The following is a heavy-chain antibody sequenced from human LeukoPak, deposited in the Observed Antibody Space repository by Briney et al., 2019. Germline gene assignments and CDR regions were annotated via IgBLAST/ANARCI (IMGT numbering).Heavy chain of an antibody. J-gene: IGHJ5*02. Sequence: ASVKVSCKASGYTFTSYDFNWLRQATGQGSEWMGWMNPNSGATGYAQKFQGRVTMTSDTSTNTVYMELSSLISEDTAVYYCTRTIGYRPVAGLKEKWFDPWGQGTLVTVSS. V-gene: IGHV1-8*01. CDR2: MNPNSGAT. D-gene: IGHD6-19*01. CDR1: GYTFTSYD. CDR3: TRTIGYRPVAGLKEKWFDP.